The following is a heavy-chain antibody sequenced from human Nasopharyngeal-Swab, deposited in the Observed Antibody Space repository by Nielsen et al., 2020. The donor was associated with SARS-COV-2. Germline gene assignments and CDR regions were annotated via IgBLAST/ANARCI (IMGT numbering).Heavy chain of an antibody. V-gene: IGHV1-8*01. CDR1: GYSFTSYD. CDR2: MNPNSANT. D-gene: IGHD1-14*01. Sequence: SVKVSCKASGYSFTSYDINWVRQATGQGLEWMGWMNPNSANTGCAQKFQGRVTMTRNTSISTAYMELSSLRSEDTAVYYCAKRGAGTTGDAFDLWGQGTMVTVSS. CDR3: AKRGAGTTGDAFDL. J-gene: IGHJ3*01.